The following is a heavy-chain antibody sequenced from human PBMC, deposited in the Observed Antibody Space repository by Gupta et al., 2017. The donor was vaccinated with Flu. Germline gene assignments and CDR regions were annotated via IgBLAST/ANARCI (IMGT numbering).Heavy chain of an antibody. V-gene: IGHV2-5*02. CDR2: IYWDDDK. CDR1: GSSLSTSGVG. Sequence: QSTLQESGPTLVKPTQTLLLTCPFSGSSLSTSGVGVGWIRQPPGKALQWLALIYWDDDKRDSPSLKRRLPITKDTAKNQVVLTITNMDPVDAATYYCAHALITFGGVIIPIWCDPWGQGTRVTVS. J-gene: IGHJ5*02. D-gene: IGHD3-16*02. CDR3: AHALITFGGVIIPIWCDP.